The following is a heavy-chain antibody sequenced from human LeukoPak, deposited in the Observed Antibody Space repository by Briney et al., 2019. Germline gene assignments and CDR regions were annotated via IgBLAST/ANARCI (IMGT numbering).Heavy chain of an antibody. CDR2: ISYDGSNK. V-gene: IGHV3-30*18. J-gene: IGHJ4*02. CDR1: GFTFSGYG. CDR3: AKDVGSGYYYDSSGGNDY. D-gene: IGHD3-22*01. Sequence: GGSLRLSCAASGFTFSGYGMHWVRQAPGKGLERVAVISYDGSNKYYADSVKGRFTISRDSSKHTLYLQMNSLRAEDTAVYYCAKDVGSGYYYDSSGGNDYWGQGTLVTVSS.